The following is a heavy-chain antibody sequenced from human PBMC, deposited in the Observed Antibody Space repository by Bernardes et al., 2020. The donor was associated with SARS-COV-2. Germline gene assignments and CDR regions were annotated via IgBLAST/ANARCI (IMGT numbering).Heavy chain of an antibody. CDR2: IYYSGST. J-gene: IGHJ4*02. D-gene: IGHD1-26*01. CDR1: GGSISSSSYY. CDR3: ARTKSLPATVDY. V-gene: IGHV4-39*01. Sequence: SETLSLTCTVSGGSISSSSYYWGWIRQPPGMGLEWIGSIYYSGSTYYNPSLKSRVTISVDTSKNQFSLKLSSVTAADTAVYYCARTKSLPATVDYWGQGALVTVSS.